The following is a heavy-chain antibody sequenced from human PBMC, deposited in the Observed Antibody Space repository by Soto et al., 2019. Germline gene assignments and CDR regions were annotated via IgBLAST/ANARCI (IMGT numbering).Heavy chain of an antibody. V-gene: IGHV4-4*02. CDR3: ARSPPSSYYGGSGTFDY. Sequence: QLQLQESGPGLVRPSGTLSLTCAVSGGFTSTNNWWSWVRQPPGKGLEWIGDAYHSGSTAYNPSIKTRVSISVAKSKNQISLKLTSATAADTAVYYCARSPPSSYYGGSGTFDYWGQGTLVTVSS. J-gene: IGHJ4*02. CDR2: AYHSGST. CDR1: GGFTSTNNW. D-gene: IGHD3-10*01.